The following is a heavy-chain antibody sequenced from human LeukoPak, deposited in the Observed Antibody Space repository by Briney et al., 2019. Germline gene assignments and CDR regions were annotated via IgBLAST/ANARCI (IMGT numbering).Heavy chain of an antibody. V-gene: IGHV3-53*05. CDR2: IYTVGTT. CDR3: TRAPIVSCSGAFCYPFDS. CDR1: AFSVSTNY. J-gene: IGHJ4*02. Sequence: PGGSLRLSCAASAFSVSTNYMSWVRQAPGKGLEWVSVIYTVGTTHYADSVKGRFTISRDNSKNTLFLQMNSLRAEDTAIYYCTRAPIVSCSGAFCYPFDSWGQGTLVTVSS. D-gene: IGHD2-15*01.